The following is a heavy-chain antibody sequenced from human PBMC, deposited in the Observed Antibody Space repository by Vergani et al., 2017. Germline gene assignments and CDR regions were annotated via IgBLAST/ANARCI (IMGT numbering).Heavy chain of an antibody. J-gene: IGHJ6*03. Sequence: EVQLVESGGGLVQPGGSLRLSCAASGFTFSSYWMSWVRQAPGKGLEWVANIKQDGSEKYYVDSVKGRFTISRDNAKNSLYLQMNSLRAEDTAVYYCANIVVVPAAMLYYYYYMDVWGKGTTVTVSS. CDR2: IKQDGSEK. CDR3: ANIVVVPAAMLYYYYYMDV. V-gene: IGHV3-7*01. CDR1: GFTFSSYW. D-gene: IGHD2-2*01.